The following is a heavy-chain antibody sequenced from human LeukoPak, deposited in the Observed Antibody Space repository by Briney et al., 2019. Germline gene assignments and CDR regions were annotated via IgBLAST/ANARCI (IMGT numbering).Heavy chain of an antibody. CDR3: ARAPQGGSSSRYYYYYYYINV. CDR2: ISAYNGNT. D-gene: IGHD3-10*01. Sequence: ASVKVSCKASGYTFTSYGISWVRQAPGQGLEWMGWISAYNGNTNYAQKLQGRVTMTTDTSTSTAYMELRSLRSDDTAVYYCARAPQGGSSSRYYYYYYYINVWGKGTSVTISS. CDR1: GYTFTSYG. J-gene: IGHJ6*03. V-gene: IGHV1-18*01.